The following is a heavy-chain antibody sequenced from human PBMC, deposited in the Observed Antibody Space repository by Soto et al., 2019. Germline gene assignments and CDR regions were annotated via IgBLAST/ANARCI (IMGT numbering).Heavy chain of an antibody. J-gene: IGHJ3*02. CDR2: IDPSDSYT. D-gene: IGHD5-18*01. CDR3: AMWIHGLHI. V-gene: IGHV5-10-1*01. CDR1: GFTNYW. Sequence: GESLKIYFKGSGFTNYWINWLRQMPGKVLEWMGKIDPSDSYTNYSPSFQGHVTISADKSISTAYLQWSRLKASDTAMYYCAMWIHGLHICGQGTIVTVSS.